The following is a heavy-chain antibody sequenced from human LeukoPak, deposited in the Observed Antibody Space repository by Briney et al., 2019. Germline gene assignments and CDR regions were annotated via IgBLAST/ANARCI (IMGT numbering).Heavy chain of an antibody. J-gene: IGHJ6*03. CDR2: ISSSSSYI. D-gene: IGHD1-7*01. CDR1: GFTFSSYS. V-gene: IGHV3-21*01. CDR3: ARGYNWNYGGYYYMDV. Sequence: GGSLRLSCAASGFTFSSYSMNWVRQAPGKGLEWVSSISSSSSYIYYADSVKGRFTIPRDNAKNSLYLQMNSLRAEDTAVYYCARGYNWNYGGYYYMDVWGKGTTVTVSS.